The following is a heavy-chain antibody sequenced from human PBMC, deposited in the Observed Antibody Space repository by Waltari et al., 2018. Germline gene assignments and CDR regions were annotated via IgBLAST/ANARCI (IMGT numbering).Heavy chain of an antibody. D-gene: IGHD3-10*01. J-gene: IGHJ4*02. Sequence: QVHLVQSGAEVRKPGASVKVSCKTSGYSFSTFDINWVRLVAGQGLAWMGWMSPNSGNTGDAKKFQGRVTMTRDTSLGTAYMELSSLRSDDTAVYYCAREGAVNFGFTHWGQGTLVTVSS. CDR2: MSPNSGNT. CDR3: AREGAVNFGFTH. V-gene: IGHV1-8*01. CDR1: GYSFSTFD.